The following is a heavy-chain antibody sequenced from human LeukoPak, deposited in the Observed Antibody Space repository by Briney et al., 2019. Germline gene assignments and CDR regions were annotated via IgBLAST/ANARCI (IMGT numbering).Heavy chain of an antibody. CDR2: INHSGST. CDR3: ARAPGYSSSSGGLDP. J-gene: IGHJ5*02. V-gene: IGHV4-34*01. Sequence: SETLSLTCAVYGGSFSGYYWSWIRQPPGKGLEWIGEINHSGSTNYNPSLKSRVTISVGTSKNQFSLKLSSMTAADTAVYYCARAPGYSSSSGGLDPWGQGTLVTVSS. CDR1: GGSFSGYY. D-gene: IGHD6-6*01.